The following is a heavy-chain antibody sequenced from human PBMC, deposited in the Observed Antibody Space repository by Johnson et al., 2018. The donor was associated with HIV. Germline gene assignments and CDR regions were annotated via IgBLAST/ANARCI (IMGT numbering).Heavy chain of an antibody. Sequence: VQLVESGGGVVQPGRSLRLSCAASGFTFSDYYMSWIRQAPGKGLEWVANIKQDGSEKYYVDSVKGRFTISRDNAKNSLYLQMNSLRAEDTAVYYCARGLLYSSSSGLDAFDIWGQGTMVTVSS. CDR3: ARGLLYSSSSGLDAFDI. J-gene: IGHJ3*02. CDR2: IKQDGSEK. D-gene: IGHD6-6*01. V-gene: IGHV3-7*01. CDR1: GFTFSDYY.